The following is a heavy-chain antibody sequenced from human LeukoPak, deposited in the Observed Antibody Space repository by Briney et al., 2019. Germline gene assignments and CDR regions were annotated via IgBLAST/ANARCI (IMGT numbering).Heavy chain of an antibody. V-gene: IGHV3-30*01. D-gene: IGHD3-3*01. CDR3: VRDLAQGFWSGYYTDY. Sequence: GGSLRLSCAASGFTFSSYAMHWVRQAPGKGLEWVAVISYDGSNKYYADSVKGRFTISRDNSKNTLYLQMNSLRAEDTAVYYCVRDLAQGFWSGYYTDYWGQGTLVTVSS. CDR1: GFTFSSYA. CDR2: ISYDGSNK. J-gene: IGHJ4*02.